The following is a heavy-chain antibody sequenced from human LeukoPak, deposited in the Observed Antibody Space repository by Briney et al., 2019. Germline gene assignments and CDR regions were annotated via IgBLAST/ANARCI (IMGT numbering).Heavy chain of an antibody. J-gene: IGHJ3*02. CDR2: ISSSSSTI. V-gene: IGHV3-48*04. CDR3: AREGGVVILDAFDI. D-gene: IGHD3-3*01. Sequence: GGSLRLSCAASGFTFSSYSMNWVRQAPGKGLEWVSYISSSSSTIYYADSVKGRFTISRDNAKNSLYLQMNSLRAEDTAVYYCAREGGVVILDAFDIWGQGTMVTVSS. CDR1: GFTFSSYS.